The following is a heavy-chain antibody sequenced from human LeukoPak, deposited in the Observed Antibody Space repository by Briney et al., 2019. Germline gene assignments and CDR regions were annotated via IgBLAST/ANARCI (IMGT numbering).Heavy chain of an antibody. D-gene: IGHD1-7*01. Sequence: SVKVSCKASGGTFSSYAISWVRQAPGQGLEWMGGIIPIFGTANYAQKFQGRVTITADESTSTAYMELSSLRSEDTAVYYCARDLMDGHNWNYDCWFDPWGQGTLVTVSS. CDR2: IIPIFGTA. CDR1: GGTFSSYA. V-gene: IGHV1-69*13. CDR3: ARDLMDGHNWNYDCWFDP. J-gene: IGHJ5*02.